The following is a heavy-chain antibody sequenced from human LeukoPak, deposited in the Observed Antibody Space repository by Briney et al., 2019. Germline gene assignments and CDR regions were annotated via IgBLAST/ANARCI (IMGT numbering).Heavy chain of an antibody. D-gene: IGHD4/OR15-4a*01. CDR1: GGSTSSYY. V-gene: IGHV4-59*01. Sequence: SETLSLTCTVSGGSTSSYYWSWIRQPPGKGLEWIGYIYYSGSTNYNPSIKSRVTISVDTSKNQFSLKLSSVTAADTAVYYCAGKKGTMVFFDYWGQGTLVTVPS. CDR3: AGKKGTMVFFDY. J-gene: IGHJ4*02. CDR2: IYYSGST.